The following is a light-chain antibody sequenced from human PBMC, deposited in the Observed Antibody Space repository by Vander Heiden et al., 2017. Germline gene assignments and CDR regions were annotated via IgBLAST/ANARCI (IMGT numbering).Light chain of an antibody. V-gene: IGLV1-44*01. Sequence: QSVLTQPPSASGTPGQSVTISCPGSSSNVEKNAVNWYQQFPGTAPKFLLSTKERPSGVPDRFSVSKSGTSASLAISGLQSDDEADYYCAVWDDNLNEVLFGGGTKLTAL. CDR3: AVWDDNLNEVL. J-gene: IGLJ2*01. CDR2: TKE. CDR1: SSNVEKNA.